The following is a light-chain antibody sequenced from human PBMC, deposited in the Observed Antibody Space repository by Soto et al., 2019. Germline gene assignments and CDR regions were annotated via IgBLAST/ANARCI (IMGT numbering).Light chain of an antibody. Sequence: QSALTQPASVPGSPGQSITISCTGTSSDVGGYNYVSWYQQHPGKAPKLMIYDVSNRPSGVSNRFSGSKSGNTASLTISGLQAEDEADYYCSSYTSSSTLLYVFGTGTNVTVL. CDR1: SSDVGGYNY. CDR3: SSYTSSSTLLYV. CDR2: DVS. V-gene: IGLV2-14*01. J-gene: IGLJ1*01.